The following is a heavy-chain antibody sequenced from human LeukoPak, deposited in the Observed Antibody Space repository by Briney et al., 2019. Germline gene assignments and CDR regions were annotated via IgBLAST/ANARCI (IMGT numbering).Heavy chain of an antibody. V-gene: IGHV3-30*02. J-gene: IGHJ4*02. CDR2: IRYDGGST. D-gene: IGHD6-19*01. CDR3: VKDSIQSSTGWYFDY. Sequence: PGGSLRLSCAASGFTFSSYAMHWVRQAPGRGLEWVAFIRYDGGSTYYLDSVQGRFTISRDNSKNTLYLQMNSLRAEDTAVYYSVKDSIQSSTGWYFDYWGQGTLVTVSS. CDR1: GFTFSSYA.